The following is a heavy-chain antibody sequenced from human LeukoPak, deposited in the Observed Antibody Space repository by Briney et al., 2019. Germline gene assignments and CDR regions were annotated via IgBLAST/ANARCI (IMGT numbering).Heavy chain of an antibody. Sequence: GSLRLSWGASGFTFSSYSMNWVRQAPGKGLEWVSYISSSGSTIYYADSVKGRFTISRDNAENSLYLQMNSLRAEDTAIYYCVVITWDYWGQGTLVTVSS. CDR3: VVITWDY. D-gene: IGHD3-22*01. CDR1: GFTFSSYS. J-gene: IGHJ4*02. V-gene: IGHV3-48*04. CDR2: ISSSGSTI.